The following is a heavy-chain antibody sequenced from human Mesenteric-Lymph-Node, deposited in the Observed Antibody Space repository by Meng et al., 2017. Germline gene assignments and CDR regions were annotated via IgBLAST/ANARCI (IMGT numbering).Heavy chain of an antibody. D-gene: IGHD3-3*01. J-gene: IGHJ4*02. V-gene: IGHV5-51*01. CDR2: IYPGDSDT. CDR3: ARVSKQYDFWSGYYIKYFDY. Sequence: GGSLRLSCKGSGYSFTSYWIGWVRQMPGKGLEWMGIIYPGDSDTRYSPSFQGQVTISADKSISTAYLQWSSLKASDTAMYYCARVSKQYDFWSGYYIKYFDYWGQGTLVTVSS. CDR1: GYSFTSYW.